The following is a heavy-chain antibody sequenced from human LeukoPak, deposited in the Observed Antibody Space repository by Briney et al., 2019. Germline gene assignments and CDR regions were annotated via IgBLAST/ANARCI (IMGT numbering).Heavy chain of an antibody. D-gene: IGHD6-13*01. CDR2: IGSSGRTI. CDR1: GFTFTSYA. Sequence: PGGSLRLSCAASGFTFTSYAMNWVRQAPGKGLEWVSYIGSSGRTIYYADSVKGRFTISRDNAKNSLYLQMNSLRAEDTAVYYCARLDVIAGLGYWGQGTLVTVSS. CDR3: ARLDVIAGLGY. V-gene: IGHV3-48*03. J-gene: IGHJ4*02.